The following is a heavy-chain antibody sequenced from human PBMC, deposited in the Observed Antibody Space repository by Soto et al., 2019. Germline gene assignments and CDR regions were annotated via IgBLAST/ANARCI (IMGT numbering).Heavy chain of an antibody. V-gene: IGHV1-2*02. CDR2: INPNSGGT. J-gene: IGHJ4*02. CDR1: GYTFTGYY. D-gene: IGHD2-8*01. Sequence: GASVNVSCKASGYTFTGYYMHWVRQAPGQGLEWMGWINPNSGGTNYAQKFQGRVTMTRDTSISTAYMELSRLRSDDTAVYYCASALFGRGCTNGVCYSAGYWGQGTLVTVSS. CDR3: ASALFGRGCTNGVCYSAGY.